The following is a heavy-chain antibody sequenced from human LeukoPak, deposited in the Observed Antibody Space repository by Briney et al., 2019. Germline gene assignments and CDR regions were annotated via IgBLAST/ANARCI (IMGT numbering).Heavy chain of an antibody. V-gene: IGHV3-33*01. CDR2: IWYDGSNK. CDR1: GFSFSNFG. Sequence: GGSLRLSCTASGFSFSNFGMHWVRQAPGKRLEWVAVIWYDGSNKYYADSVKGRFTISRDNSKNTLYLQMNSLRAEDTAVYYCARDMYSSSSYYFDYWGQGTLVTVSS. CDR3: ARDMYSSSSYYFDY. J-gene: IGHJ4*02. D-gene: IGHD6-6*01.